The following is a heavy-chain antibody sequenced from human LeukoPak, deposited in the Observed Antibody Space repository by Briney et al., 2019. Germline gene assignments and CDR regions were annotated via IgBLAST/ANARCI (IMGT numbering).Heavy chain of an antibody. Sequence: PSETLSLTCTVSGGFISSYYWSWIRQPAGEGLEWIGRIYTRGNTNYNPSLKGRVTMSVATSKNQFSLKLSPVTAADTAVYYCARDVYYYGSGSYGTWFDPWGQGTLVTVSS. CDR1: GGFISSYY. J-gene: IGHJ5*02. CDR2: IYTRGNT. CDR3: ARDVYYYGSGSYGTWFDP. V-gene: IGHV4-4*07. D-gene: IGHD3-10*01.